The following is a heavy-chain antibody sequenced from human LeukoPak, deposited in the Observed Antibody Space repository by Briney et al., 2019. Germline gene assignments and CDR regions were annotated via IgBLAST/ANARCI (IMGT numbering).Heavy chain of an antibody. CDR1: GYTFTGYY. CDR2: INPSGGST. Sequence: ASVKVSCKASGYTFTGYYMHWVRQAPGQGLEWMGIINPSGGSTSYAQKFQGRVTMTRDTSTSTVYMELSSLRSEDTAVYYCARDFEGSGFNYYGMDVWGQGTTVTVSS. CDR3: ARDFEGSGFNYYGMDV. D-gene: IGHD3-10*01. J-gene: IGHJ6*02. V-gene: IGHV1-46*01.